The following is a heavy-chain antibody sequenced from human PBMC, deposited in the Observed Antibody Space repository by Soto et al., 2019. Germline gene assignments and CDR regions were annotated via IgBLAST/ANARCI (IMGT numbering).Heavy chain of an antibody. V-gene: IGHV1-18*01. Sequence: QVQLVQSRGEVKKPGASVKVSCKTSGYSFTTYGISWVRQAPGQGLEWMGWISGYNGNTNYAQKLQGRVTMPTDTSTRPAYMALRSLSSDDTAVYYCAREGPAPYYYYGMHVWGQGSTVTVSS. CDR1: GYSFTTYG. J-gene: IGHJ6*02. CDR3: AREGPAPYYYYGMHV. CDR2: ISGYNGNT.